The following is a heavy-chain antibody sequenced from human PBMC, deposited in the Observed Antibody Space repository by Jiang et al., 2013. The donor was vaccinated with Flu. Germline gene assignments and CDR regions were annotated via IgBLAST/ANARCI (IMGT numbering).Heavy chain of an antibody. V-gene: IGHV3-30*18. Sequence: QLVESGGGVVQPGRSLRLSCAASGFTFSSYAMNWVRQAPGKGPEWVAVISHDGSSKYYGDSVKGRFTISRDNSKNTLYVQMNSLRAEDTAVYYCAKGEMLGYGAGSHRFDHWGQGTLVTVSS. CDR1: GFTFSSYA. J-gene: IGHJ4*02. CDR3: AKGEMLGYGAGSHRFDH. D-gene: IGHD3-10*01. CDR2: ISHDGSSK.